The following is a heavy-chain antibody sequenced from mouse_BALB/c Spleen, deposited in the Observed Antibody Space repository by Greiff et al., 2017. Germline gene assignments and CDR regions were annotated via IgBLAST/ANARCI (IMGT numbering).Heavy chain of an antibody. V-gene: IGHV5-6-2*01. CDR3: ARHYGSSYVPYWYFDV. CDR2: INSNGGST. D-gene: IGHD1-1*01. J-gene: IGHJ1*01. CDR1: GFTFSSYY. Sequence: EVQVVESGGGLVKLGGSLKLSCAASGFTFSSYYMSWVRQTPEKRLELVAAINSNGGSTYYPDTVKGRFTISRDNAKNTLYLQMSSLKSEDTALYYCARHYGSSYVPYWYFDVWGAGTTVTVSS.